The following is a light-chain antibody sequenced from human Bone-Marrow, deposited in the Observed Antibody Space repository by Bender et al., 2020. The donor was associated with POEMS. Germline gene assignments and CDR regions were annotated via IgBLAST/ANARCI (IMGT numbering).Light chain of an antibody. V-gene: IGLV2-14*01. CDR1: SSDIGTYNY. Sequence: QSALTQPASVSGSPGQSITISCTGTSSDIGTYNYVSWYQQHPGKAPRLMIYEVTNRPSGVSNRFSGSNSGNTATLTISGTQAMDEADYYCQAWDTYSVIFGGGTKLTVL. J-gene: IGLJ2*01. CDR3: QAWDTYSVI. CDR2: EVT.